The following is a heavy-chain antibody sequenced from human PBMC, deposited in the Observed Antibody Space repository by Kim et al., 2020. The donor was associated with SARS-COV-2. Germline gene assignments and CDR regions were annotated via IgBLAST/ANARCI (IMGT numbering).Heavy chain of an antibody. Sequence: GGSLRLSCEASGYTFSSYGIHWFRQAPGKGLEWVAAISFDERNKLYADSVKGRFTISRDNSKNTLFLQMNSLRPEDTALYFCAKVVGLRGYDSRAPDYWGQGTLVTVSS. CDR2: ISFDERNK. V-gene: IGHV3-30*18. CDR1: GYTFSSYG. D-gene: IGHD5-12*01. J-gene: IGHJ4*02. CDR3: AKVVGLRGYDSRAPDY.